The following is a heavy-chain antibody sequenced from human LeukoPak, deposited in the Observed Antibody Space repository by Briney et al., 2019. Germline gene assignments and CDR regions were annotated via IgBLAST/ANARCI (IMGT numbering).Heavy chain of an antibody. Sequence: GGSLRLSCAASGFTFSSYSMNWVRQAPGKGLEWVSYISSSSSTIYYADSVKGRFTISRDNAKNSLYLQMNSLRAEDTAVYYCARGNVNIAAAASYYYYMDVWGKGTTVTVSS. CDR2: ISSSSSTI. CDR3: ARGNVNIAAAASYYYYMDV. J-gene: IGHJ6*03. CDR1: GFTFSSYS. D-gene: IGHD6-13*01. V-gene: IGHV3-48*04.